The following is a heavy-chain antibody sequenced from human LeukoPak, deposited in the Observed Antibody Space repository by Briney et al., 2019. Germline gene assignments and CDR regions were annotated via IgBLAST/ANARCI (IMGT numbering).Heavy chain of an antibody. CDR2: IYTSGST. J-gene: IGHJ6*03. V-gene: IGHV4-61*02. CDR3: ARTYCGGDCRGYYYHYYMDV. Sequence: SETLSLTCTVSGGSISSGSYYWSWIRQPAGKGLEWIGRIYTSGSTKYNPSLKSRVTISVDRSKNQFSLKLRSVTAADTAVYYCARTYCGGDCRGYYYHYYMDVWGKGTTVTISS. CDR1: GGSISSGSYY. D-gene: IGHD2-21*02.